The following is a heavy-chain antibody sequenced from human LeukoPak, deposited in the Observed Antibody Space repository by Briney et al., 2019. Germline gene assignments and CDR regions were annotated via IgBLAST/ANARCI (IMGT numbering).Heavy chain of an antibody. V-gene: IGHV1-18*01. CDR2: ISAYNGNT. Sequence: ASVKVSCKASGYTFTSYGISWVRQAPGQGLDGMGWISAYNGNTNYAQKLQGRVTMTTDTSTSTAYMELSSLRSDDTAVNYCARYCSGGSCAPSFDYWGQGTMVTVSS. J-gene: IGHJ4*02. CDR1: GYTFTSYG. CDR3: ARYCSGGSCAPSFDY. D-gene: IGHD2-15*01.